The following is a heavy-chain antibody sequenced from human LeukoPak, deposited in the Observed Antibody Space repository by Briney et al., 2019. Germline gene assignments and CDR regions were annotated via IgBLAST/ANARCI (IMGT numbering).Heavy chain of an antibody. CDR1: GGTFSSYA. D-gene: IGHD6-13*01. V-gene: IGHV1-69*13. CDR3: ARVVSAAGTIGY. Sequence: SVKVSCKASGGTFSSYAISWVRQAPGQGLEWMGGIIPIFGTANYAQKFQGRVTITADESTSTAYMELSSLRSGDTTVYYCARVVSAAGTIGYWGQGTLVTVSS. J-gene: IGHJ4*02. CDR2: IIPIFGTA.